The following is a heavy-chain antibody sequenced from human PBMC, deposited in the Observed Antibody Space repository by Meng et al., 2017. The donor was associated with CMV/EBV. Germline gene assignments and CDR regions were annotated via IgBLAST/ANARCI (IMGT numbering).Heavy chain of an antibody. V-gene: IGHV3-30*01. J-gene: IGHJ4*02. CDR3: ARGDYFDY. CDR2: LSYDGSNK. CDR1: GFTFSCYA. Sequence: VQLVGSGGGVFQPGRSLRLSLAASGFTFSCYAMHWGRPAPGKGLEGVAVLSYDGSNKYYAYSVKGRFTISRDNYKNTLYLQMNSLRAEDTDVYSCARGDYFDYWGQGTLVTVSS.